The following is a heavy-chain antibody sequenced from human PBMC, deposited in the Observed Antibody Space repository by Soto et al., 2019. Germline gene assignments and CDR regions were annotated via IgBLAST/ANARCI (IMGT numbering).Heavy chain of an antibody. CDR1: GFTFSSYS. CDR2: ISSSSSTI. V-gene: IGHV3-48*02. J-gene: IGHJ5*02. D-gene: IGHD6-19*01. Sequence: EVQLVESGGGLVQPGGSLRLSCAASGFTFSSYSMNWVRQAPGKGLEWVSYISSSSSTIYYADSVKGRFTISRDNAKNSLYLQMNSLRDEDTAVYYCARERAVGIAVAGNWFDHWGQGTLVTVSS. CDR3: ARERAVGIAVAGNWFDH.